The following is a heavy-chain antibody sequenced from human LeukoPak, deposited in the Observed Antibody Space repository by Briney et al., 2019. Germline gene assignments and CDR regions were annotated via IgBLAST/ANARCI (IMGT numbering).Heavy chain of an antibody. V-gene: IGHV4-59*08. CDR3: ARHVGSPSGYYFHMDV. Sequence: SETLSLTCSVSGGSISNYYWSWIRQPPGKGLEWIAYMYYDGGTNYNPSLKSRVTISLDTSKNQFSLRLKSVTAADTAAYYCARHVGSPSGYYFHMDVWGRGTTVTVSS. J-gene: IGHJ6*03. D-gene: IGHD3-22*01. CDR2: MYYDGGT. CDR1: GGSISNYY.